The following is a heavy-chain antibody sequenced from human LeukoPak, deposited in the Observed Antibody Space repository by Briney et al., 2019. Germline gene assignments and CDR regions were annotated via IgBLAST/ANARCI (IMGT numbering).Heavy chain of an antibody. CDR3: ARDTYYYDSSGQNPPFDY. CDR1: GGSISSYY. J-gene: IGHJ4*02. D-gene: IGHD3-22*01. CDR2: IYTSGST. V-gene: IGHV4-4*07. Sequence: SETLSLTCTVSGGSISSYYWSWIRQPAGKGLEWIGRIYTSGSTNYNPSLKSRVTMSVDTSKNQFSLKLSSVTAADTAVYYRARDTYYYDSSGQNPPFDYWGQGTLVTVSS.